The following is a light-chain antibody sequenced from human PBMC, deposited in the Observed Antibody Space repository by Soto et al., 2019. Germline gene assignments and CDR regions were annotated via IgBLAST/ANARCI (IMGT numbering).Light chain of an antibody. CDR1: QGISSY. Sequence: DIQTTQSPSTLSASVGDRVTITCRASQGISSYLAWYQQKPEKAPKLLIYAASTLQSGVPSRFSGSGSGTDFTLTISSLQPEDFATYYCQQANSFPITFGQGTRLEIK. V-gene: IGKV1-12*01. CDR2: AAS. CDR3: QQANSFPIT. J-gene: IGKJ5*01.